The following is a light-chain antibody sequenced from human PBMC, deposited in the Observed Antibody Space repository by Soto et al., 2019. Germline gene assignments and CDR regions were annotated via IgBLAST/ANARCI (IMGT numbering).Light chain of an antibody. CDR1: QSISSW. Sequence: DIQMTQSPSTLSASVGDRVTITCRASQSISSWLAWYQQKPGKAPKLLIYKASSLESGVPSRFSGSGSGTEFTLTIRSLQPDDFANYYCQQYNIYWTFGQGTKVEIK. CDR3: QQYNIYWT. J-gene: IGKJ1*01. CDR2: KAS. V-gene: IGKV1-5*03.